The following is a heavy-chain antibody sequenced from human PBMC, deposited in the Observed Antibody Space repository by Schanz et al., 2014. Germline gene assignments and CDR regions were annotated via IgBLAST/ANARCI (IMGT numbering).Heavy chain of an antibody. D-gene: IGHD6-6*01. CDR1: GGTFSSYT. Sequence: QVQLVQSGAEVKKPGASVKVSCKASGGTFSSYTISWVRQAPGQGLEWMGRIIPVLNIATYAQRFQGRVSITADTSTNTAYMDLSSLRPEDTAVYYCARDQSPYTNSSDVRYFDYWGQGSLVTVSS. CDR3: ARDQSPYTNSSDVRYFDY. V-gene: IGHV1-69*04. CDR2: IIPVLNIA. J-gene: IGHJ4*02.